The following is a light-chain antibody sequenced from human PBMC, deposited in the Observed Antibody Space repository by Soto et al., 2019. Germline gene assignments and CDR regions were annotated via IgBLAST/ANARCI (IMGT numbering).Light chain of an antibody. CDR3: QEYSSWWT. V-gene: IGKV3-15*01. CDR1: QSVGSN. J-gene: IGKJ1*01. CDR2: ATS. Sequence: EIVMTQSPATLSVSPGERATLSCRASQSVGSNLAWYQQRPGQAPRLLIHATSTRATGVPARFSGSGSGTEFTLTISSLQSEDLAVYYCQEYSSWWTFGQGTKVEIK.